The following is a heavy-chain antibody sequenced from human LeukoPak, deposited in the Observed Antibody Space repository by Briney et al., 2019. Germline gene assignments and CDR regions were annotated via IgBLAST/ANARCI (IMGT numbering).Heavy chain of an antibody. V-gene: IGHV4-38-2*02. CDR1: GYSISSGYY. J-gene: IGHJ4*02. CDR2: IYYSGST. CDR3: ARHPRYCSSSSCYRGGDFDY. D-gene: IGHD2-2*01. Sequence: SETLSLTCTVSGYSISSGYYWGWIRQPPGKGLEWIGSIYYSGSTYYNPSLKSRVTISVDTSKNQFSLKLSSVTAADTAVYYCARHPRYCSSSSCYRGGDFDYWGQGTLVTVSS.